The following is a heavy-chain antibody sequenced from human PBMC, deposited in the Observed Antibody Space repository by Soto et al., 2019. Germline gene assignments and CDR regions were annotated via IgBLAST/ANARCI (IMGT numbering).Heavy chain of an antibody. D-gene: IGHD2-15*01. CDR2: IYYSVST. CDR1: GGSISSGGYY. CDR3: ARGGYCSGGSCYRDAFKI. J-gene: IGHJ3*02. Sequence: QVQLQESGPGLVKPSQTLSLTCTVSGGSISSGGYYWSWIRHHPGKGMEWIGYIYYSVSTYYNPSLNRRVTLSVDTSKNQFSLKLSSVTAADTAVYYYARGGYCSGGSCYRDAFKIWGQGTMVTVSS. V-gene: IGHV4-31*03.